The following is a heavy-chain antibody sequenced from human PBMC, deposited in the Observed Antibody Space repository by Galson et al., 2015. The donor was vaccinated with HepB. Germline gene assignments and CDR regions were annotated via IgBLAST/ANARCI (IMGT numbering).Heavy chain of an antibody. CDR1: GFTFSSFG. D-gene: IGHD2-15*01. Sequence: SLRLSCAASGFTFSSFGMNWVRQAPGKGLEWVSYISSSSTTIYYADSVKGRFTISRDNAKNSLYLQMNSQRAEDTAVYYCARDAYCSGGSCYPPYYYYYMDVWGKGTTVTVSS. CDR3: ARDAYCSGGSCYPPYYYYYMDV. CDR2: ISSSSTTI. J-gene: IGHJ6*03. V-gene: IGHV3-48*01.